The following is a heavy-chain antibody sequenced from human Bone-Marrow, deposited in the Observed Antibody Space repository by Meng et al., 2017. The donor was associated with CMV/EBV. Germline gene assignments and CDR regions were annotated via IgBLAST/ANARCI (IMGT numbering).Heavy chain of an antibody. J-gene: IGHJ4*02. D-gene: IGHD3-9*01. CDR2: SSNYNGNR. CDR3: ARDWEPYDVVTGYHYLDY. CDR1: GYTFTSYG. Sequence: ASVKVSCKASGYTFTSYGISWVRQAPGQGPEWMAWSSNYNGNRKYAQKFLGRVTMTTDTSTSTAYMELRSLRSDDTAVYYCARDWEPYDVVTGYHYLDYWGQETLVTVYS. V-gene: IGHV1-18*01.